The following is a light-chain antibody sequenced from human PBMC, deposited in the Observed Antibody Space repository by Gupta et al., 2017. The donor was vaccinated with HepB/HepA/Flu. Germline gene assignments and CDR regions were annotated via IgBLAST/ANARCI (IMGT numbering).Light chain of an antibody. J-gene: IGLJ2*01. V-gene: IGLV2-11*01. CDR1: SSDVGGYNY. CDR3: CSYAGSYTYVV. CDR2: DVS. Sequence: QSALTQPRPVSGSPGQSVTISCTGTSSDVGGYNYVSWYQQHPGKAPKLMIYDVSKRPSGVPDRFSGSKSGNTASLTISGLQAEGEADYYCCSYAGSYTYVVFGGGTKLTVL.